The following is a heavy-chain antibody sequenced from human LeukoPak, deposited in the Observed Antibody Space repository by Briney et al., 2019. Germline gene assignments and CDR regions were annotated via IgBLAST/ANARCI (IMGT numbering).Heavy chain of an antibody. CDR2: IPGSSDNT. Sequence: SCKASGYTFTGYYMHWVRQAPGKGLAWVSSIPGSSDNTYYADSVKGRFTISRDNSRSTLYLQMNSLSREDTALYYCARRGGSNGWGDFDIWGQGTMVTVSS. CDR1: GYTFTGYY. V-gene: IGHV3-23*01. J-gene: IGHJ3*02. D-gene: IGHD6-19*01. CDR3: ARRGGSNGWGDFDI.